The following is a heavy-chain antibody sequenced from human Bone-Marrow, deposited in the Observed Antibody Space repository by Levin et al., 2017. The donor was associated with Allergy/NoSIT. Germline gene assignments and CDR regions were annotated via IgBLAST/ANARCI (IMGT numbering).Heavy chain of an antibody. CDR1: EGTLTTHA. V-gene: IGHV1-69*01. CDR3: ARCERSLYNWFDS. D-gene: IGHD3-10*01. Sequence: KISCKAPEGTLTTHAISWVRRAPGQGLEWMGGVIPVFGATNYPQKFQGRVSITADESASTVYLELNSLTSEDTAVYYCARCERSLYNWFDSWGQGTLV. CDR2: VIPVFGAT. J-gene: IGHJ5*01.